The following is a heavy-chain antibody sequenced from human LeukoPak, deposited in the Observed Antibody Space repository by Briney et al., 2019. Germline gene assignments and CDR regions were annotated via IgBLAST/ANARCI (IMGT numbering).Heavy chain of an antibody. CDR2: ISGSGGST. J-gene: IGHJ4*02. D-gene: IGHD5-18*01. CDR1: GFTFSSYA. V-gene: IGHV3-23*01. CDR3: AKQGGYSYGRRTGIDY. Sequence: PGGSLRLSCAASGFTFSSYAMSWVRQAPGKGLEWVSAISGSGGSTYYADSVKGRFTISRDNSENTLYLQMNSLRAEDTAVYYCAKQGGYSYGRRTGIDYWGQGTLVTVSS.